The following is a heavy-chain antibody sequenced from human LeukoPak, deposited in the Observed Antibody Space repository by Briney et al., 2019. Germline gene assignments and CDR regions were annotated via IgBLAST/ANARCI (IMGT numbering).Heavy chain of an antibody. CDR1: GFTSSSYG. V-gene: IGHV3-30*03. CDR3: ASRYNWSEWYCFGC. CDR2: ISYDGNNK. Sequence: GRSLRLSCAASGFTSSSYGMHWVRQAPGKGLEWLAVISYDGNNKYYADSVKGRFTISRDNSKNTLYLQMNRLRAEDTAVYYCASRYNWSEWYCFGCWGQGTLVTVSS. J-gene: IGHJ4*02. D-gene: IGHD1-1*01.